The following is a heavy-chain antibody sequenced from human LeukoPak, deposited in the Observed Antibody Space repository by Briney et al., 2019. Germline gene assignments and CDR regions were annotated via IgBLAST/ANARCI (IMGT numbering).Heavy chain of an antibody. CDR2: IYYSGST. D-gene: IGHD6-19*01. Sequence: SETLSLTCTVSGGSISSYYWSWIRQPPGKGLEWLGYIYYSGSTNYNPSLKSRVTISVDTSKNQFSLKLSSVTAADTAVYYCARDGIAVAGTLFQHWGQGTLVTVSS. J-gene: IGHJ1*01. V-gene: IGHV4-59*01. CDR1: GGSISSYY. CDR3: ARDGIAVAGTLFQH.